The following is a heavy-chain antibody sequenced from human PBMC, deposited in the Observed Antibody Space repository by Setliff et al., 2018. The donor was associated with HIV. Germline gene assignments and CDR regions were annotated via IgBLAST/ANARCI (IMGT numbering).Heavy chain of an antibody. V-gene: IGHV4-34*01. Sequence: VYGGSFSGYYXXWIRQPPGKGLEWIGEINHSGSTNYNPSLKSRVTISVDTSKNQFSLKLSSVTAADTAVYYCARTHRYGAPGGLDYWGQGTLVTVSS. D-gene: IGHD4-17*01. J-gene: IGHJ4*02. CDR1: GGSFSGYY. CDR2: INHSGST. CDR3: ARTHRYGAPGGLDY.